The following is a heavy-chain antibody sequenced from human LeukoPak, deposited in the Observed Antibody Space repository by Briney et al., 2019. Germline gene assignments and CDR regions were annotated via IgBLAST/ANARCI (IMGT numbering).Heavy chain of an antibody. V-gene: IGHV4-4*07. J-gene: IGHJ6*02. D-gene: IGHD2-2*01. CDR1: GGSISSYY. Sequence: SETLSLTCTVSGGSISSYYWSWIRQPAGKGLEWIGRIYTSGSTNYNPTLKSRVTMSVDTPKNQFSLKLSSVTAADTAVYYCAREDIVVVCRSYYCYGMDVWGQGTTVTVSS. CDR2: IYTSGST. CDR3: AREDIVVVCRSYYCYGMDV.